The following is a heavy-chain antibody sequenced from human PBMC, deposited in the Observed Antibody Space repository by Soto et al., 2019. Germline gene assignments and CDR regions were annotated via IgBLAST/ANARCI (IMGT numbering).Heavy chain of an antibody. Sequence: PSENLALTCTVSGGSISSSSYYWGWIRQPPGKGLEWIGSIYYSGSTYYNPSLKNRVTISVDRSKNQFSLQMTSVTAADTAVYYCAKNLPRTGRFDYWGQGTLVTVSS. J-gene: IGHJ4*02. V-gene: IGHV4-39*01. CDR3: AKNLPRTGRFDY. CDR2: IYYSGST. CDR1: GGSISSSSYY.